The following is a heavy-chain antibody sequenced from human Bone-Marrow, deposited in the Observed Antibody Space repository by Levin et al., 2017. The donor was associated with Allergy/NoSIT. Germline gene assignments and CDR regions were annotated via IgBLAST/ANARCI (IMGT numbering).Heavy chain of an antibody. CDR2: IIPIYGTA. CDR1: GGTFSRYD. CDR3: ARDGLVQQAPVDAFDI. Sequence: ASVKVSCKISGGTFSRYDISWVRQAPGHGLEWMGGIIPIYGTASYAPKFQGRLTITADKSTATTYMELSSLRSDDTAVYYCARDGLVQQAPVDAFDIWGQGTMVNVSS. V-gene: IGHV1-69*06. J-gene: IGHJ3*02. D-gene: IGHD1-1*01.